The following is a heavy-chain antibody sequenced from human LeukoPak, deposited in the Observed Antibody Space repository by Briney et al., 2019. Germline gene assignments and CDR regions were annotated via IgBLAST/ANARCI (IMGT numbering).Heavy chain of an antibody. V-gene: IGHV3-48*04. Sequence: PGGSLRLSCAASGFTFSSYSMNWVRQAPGKGLEWVSYISSSSSTIYYADSVKGRLTISRDNAKNSLYLQMNSLRAEDTAVYYCARDSSRAEYCSSTSCYGDAFDIWGQGTMVTVFS. CDR1: GFTFSSYS. D-gene: IGHD2-2*01. CDR2: ISSSSSTI. CDR3: ARDSSRAEYCSSTSCYGDAFDI. J-gene: IGHJ3*02.